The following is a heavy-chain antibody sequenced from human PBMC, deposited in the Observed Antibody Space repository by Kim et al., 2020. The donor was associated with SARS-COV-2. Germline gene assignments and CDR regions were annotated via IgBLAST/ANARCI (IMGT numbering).Heavy chain of an antibody. J-gene: IGHJ4*02. V-gene: IGHV4-34*01. D-gene: IGHD1-26*01. CDR1: GGSFSGYY. Sequence: SETLSLTCAVYGGSFSGYYWSWIRQPPGKGLEWIGEINHSGSTNYNPSLKSRVTISVDTSKNQFSLKLSSVTAADTAVYYCARSPGGYPQVVGYWGQGTLVTVSS. CDR3: ARSPGGYPQVVGY. CDR2: INHSGST.